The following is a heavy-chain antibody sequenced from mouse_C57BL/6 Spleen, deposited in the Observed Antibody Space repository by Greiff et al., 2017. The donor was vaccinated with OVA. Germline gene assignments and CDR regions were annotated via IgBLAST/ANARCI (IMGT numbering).Heavy chain of an antibody. V-gene: IGHV1-62-2*01. J-gene: IGHJ2*01. CDR3: ARHEEGYYGSSYLDY. Sequence: VKLQQSGAELVKPGASVKLSCKASGYTFTEYTIHWVKQRSGQGLEWIGWFYPGSGSIKYNEKFKDKATLTADKSSSTVYMELSRLTSEDSAMYYCARHEEGYYGSSYLDYWGQGTTLTVSS. CDR2: FYPGSGSI. D-gene: IGHD1-1*01. CDR1: GYTFTEYT.